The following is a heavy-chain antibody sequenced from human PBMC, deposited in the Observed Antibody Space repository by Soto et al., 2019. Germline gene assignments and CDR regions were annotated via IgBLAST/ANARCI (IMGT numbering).Heavy chain of an antibody. J-gene: IGHJ4*02. Sequence: EVQWLESGGGLVQPGGSLRLSCAASGFTFSNYAMSWVRQAPGKGLEWVSGIGGRATSAYYADSVKGRFAISRYNSNNTLLLQLNSLRAEDPAVYYCAKSRYSDSSGDYYDIWGQGTLVSVSS. V-gene: IGHV3-23*01. CDR3: AKSRYSDSSGDYYDI. CDR2: IGGRATSA. CDR1: GFTFSNYA. D-gene: IGHD3-22*01.